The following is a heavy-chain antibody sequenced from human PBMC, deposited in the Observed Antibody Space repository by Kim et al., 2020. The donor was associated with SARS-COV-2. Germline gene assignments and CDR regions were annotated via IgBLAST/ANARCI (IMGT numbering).Heavy chain of an antibody. V-gene: IGHV3-11*05. CDR1: GFTFSDYY. Sequence: GGSLRLSCAASGFTFSDYYMSWIRQAPGKGLEWVSSISSSIDYTNYADSLKGRFTISRDNAKNSLYLQMNSLRADDTAVYYCARVSLGSSSWYYFDYWG. CDR2: ISSSIDYT. D-gene: IGHD6-13*01. CDR3: ARVSLGSSSWYYFDY. J-gene: IGHJ4*01.